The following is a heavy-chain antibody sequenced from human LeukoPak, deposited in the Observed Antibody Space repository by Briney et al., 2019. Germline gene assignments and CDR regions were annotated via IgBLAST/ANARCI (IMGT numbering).Heavy chain of an antibody. V-gene: IGHV3-48*03. CDR1: GFTFGSFE. J-gene: IGHJ4*02. Sequence: PGGSLRLSCAASGFTFGSFEMNWVRQAPGKGLEWVSYISSSGSTIYSADSVKGRFTISRDNAKNSLYLQMNSLRAEDTAVYYCARVLAARLSDYWGQGTLVTVSS. CDR2: ISSSGSTI. D-gene: IGHD6-6*01. CDR3: ARVLAARLSDY.